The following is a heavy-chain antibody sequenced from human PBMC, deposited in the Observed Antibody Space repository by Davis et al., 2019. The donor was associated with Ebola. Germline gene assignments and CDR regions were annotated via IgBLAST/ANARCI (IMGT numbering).Heavy chain of an antibody. D-gene: IGHD3-22*01. CDR1: GGSISNEY. J-gene: IGHJ3*02. CDR2: IYYSGST. V-gene: IGHV4-59*01. CDR3: ARVGYYYDSSGYGSGAFDI. Sequence: MPGGSLRLSCTVSGGSISNEYWSWVRQPPGRGLEWIGYIYYSGSTNYNPSLKSRVTISVDTSKNQFSLKLSSVTAADTAVYYCARVGYYYDSSGYGSGAFDIWGQGTMVTVSS.